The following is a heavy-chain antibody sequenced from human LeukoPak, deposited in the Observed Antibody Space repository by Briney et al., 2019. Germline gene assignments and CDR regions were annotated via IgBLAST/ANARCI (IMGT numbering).Heavy chain of an antibody. Sequence: GGSLRLSCAASGFSFSSYAMSWVRQAPGKGLEWISAISGRGGSTYYADSVKGRFTISRDNSKNTLYLQMNSLRAEDTAVYYCAKDRGSGWPQFDYWGQGSLVTVSS. CDR2: ISGRGGST. CDR1: GFSFSSYA. CDR3: AKDRGSGWPQFDY. J-gene: IGHJ4*02. D-gene: IGHD6-19*01. V-gene: IGHV3-23*01.